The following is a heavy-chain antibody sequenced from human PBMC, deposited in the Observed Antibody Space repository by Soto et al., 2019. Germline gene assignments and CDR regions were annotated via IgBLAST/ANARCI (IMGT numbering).Heavy chain of an antibody. V-gene: IGHV1-69*06. CDR3: ASRRVATIGYFDY. D-gene: IGHD5-12*01. J-gene: IGHJ4*02. CDR2: IIPIFGTA. Sequence: SVKVSCKASGGTFSSYAISWVRQAPGQGLEWMGGIIPIFGTANYAQKFQGRVTITADKSTSTAYMELSSLRSEDTAVYYCASRRVATIGYFDYWGQGTLVTVSS. CDR1: GGTFSSYA.